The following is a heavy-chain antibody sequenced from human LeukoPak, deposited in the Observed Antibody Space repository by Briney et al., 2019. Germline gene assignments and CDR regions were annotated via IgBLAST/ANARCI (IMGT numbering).Heavy chain of an antibody. J-gene: IGHJ6*02. CDR1: GGSVSSSSSY. CDR3: VRGMDV. V-gene: IGHV4-61*01. CDR2: IYYSGST. Sequence: NPSETLSLTCTVSGGSVSSSSSYWSWIRQPPGKGLEWIGYIYYSGSTNYNPSLKSRVAISVDTSKNQFSLKLSSVTAADTAVYYCVRGMDVWGQGTTVTVSS.